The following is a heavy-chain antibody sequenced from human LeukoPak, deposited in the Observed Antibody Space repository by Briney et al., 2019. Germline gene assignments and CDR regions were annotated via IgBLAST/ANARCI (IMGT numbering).Heavy chain of an antibody. J-gene: IGHJ5*02. Sequence: SWGSLRLSCAASGFTFSDHYMSWIRQAPGKGLEWISYISSSGSSIYYADSVKGRFTISRDNAKNSVYLQMNSLRDEDTAVYYCARDVEKRLVLGRFDPWGQGSLVTVSS. CDR3: ARDVEKRLVLGRFDP. CDR2: ISSSGSSI. CDR1: GFTFSDHY. D-gene: IGHD6-25*01. V-gene: IGHV3-11*01.